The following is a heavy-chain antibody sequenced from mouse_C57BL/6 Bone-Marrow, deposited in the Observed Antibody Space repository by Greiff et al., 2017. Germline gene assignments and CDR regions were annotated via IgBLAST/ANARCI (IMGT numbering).Heavy chain of an antibody. CDR2: IYPGSGNT. CDR1: GYTFTDYY. Sequence: VQLQQSGAELVRPGASVKLSCKASGYTFTDYYINWVKQRPGQGLEWIARIYPGSGNTYYNEKFKGKATLTAAKSSSTAYMQLSSLTSADAAVYLCARSITTVVAPHYYAMDYWGQGTSVTVSS. V-gene: IGHV1-76*01. J-gene: IGHJ4*01. D-gene: IGHD1-1*01. CDR3: ARSITTVVAPHYYAMDY.